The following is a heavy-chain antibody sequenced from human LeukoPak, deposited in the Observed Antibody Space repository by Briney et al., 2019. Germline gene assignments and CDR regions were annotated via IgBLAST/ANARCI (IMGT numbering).Heavy chain of an antibody. CDR1: GFSVSSYG. CDR2: LYSNVGK. Sequence: GGSLRLSCVASGFSVSSYGMRWVRQAPGKAPEWVSLLYSNVGKYYADSVQGRFIISRDNSKNTLYLQMNNLRVEDTAVYHCVRDRAEGRAWVEFDPWGQGTVVTVSS. V-gene: IGHV3-66*03. CDR3: VRDRAEGRAWVEFDP. J-gene: IGHJ5*02.